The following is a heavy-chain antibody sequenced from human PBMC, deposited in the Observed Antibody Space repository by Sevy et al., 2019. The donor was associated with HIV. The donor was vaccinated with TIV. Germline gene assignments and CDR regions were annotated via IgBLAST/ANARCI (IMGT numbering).Heavy chain of an antibody. V-gene: IGHV4-59*08. CDR1: GGSISSYY. D-gene: IGHD3-3*01. J-gene: IGHJ4*02. CDR3: ARHPGDFWSGFIFDY. CDR2: IYYSGST. Sequence: SETLSLTCTVSGGSISSYYWSWIRQPPGKGLEWIGYIYYSGSTNYNPSLTSRVTISVDTSKNQLSLKLSSVTAADSAVYYCARHPGDFWSGFIFDYWGQGTLVTVSS.